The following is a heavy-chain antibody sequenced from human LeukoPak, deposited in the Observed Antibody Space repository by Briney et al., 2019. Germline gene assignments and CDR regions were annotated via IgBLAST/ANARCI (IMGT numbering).Heavy chain of an antibody. J-gene: IGHJ4*02. CDR1: GGSISSGSYY. CDR3: ARRAGGYSHPYDY. D-gene: IGHD4-23*01. V-gene: IGHV4-61*02. CDR2: IYTSGST. Sequence: SETLSLTCTVSGGSISSGSYYWSWIRQPAGKGLEWIGRIYTSGSTNYNPSLKSRVTISVDTSKNQFSLKLSSVTAADTAVYYCARRAGGYSHPYDYWGQGILVTVSS.